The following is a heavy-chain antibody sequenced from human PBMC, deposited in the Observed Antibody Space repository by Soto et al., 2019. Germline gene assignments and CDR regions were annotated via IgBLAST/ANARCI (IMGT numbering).Heavy chain of an antibody. J-gene: IGHJ4*02. CDR1: GYTFTSYY. Sequence: QVQLVQSGAEVKKPGASVKVSCKASGYTFTSYYMHWVRQAPGQGLEWMGIINPSGGSTSYAQKFQGRVTMTRDTSTSTVYMELSSLRSEDTAVYYCASSGTGFCSGGSCYSRWGQGTLVTVSS. D-gene: IGHD2-15*01. CDR2: INPSGGST. V-gene: IGHV1-46*01. CDR3: ASSGTGFCSGGSCYSR.